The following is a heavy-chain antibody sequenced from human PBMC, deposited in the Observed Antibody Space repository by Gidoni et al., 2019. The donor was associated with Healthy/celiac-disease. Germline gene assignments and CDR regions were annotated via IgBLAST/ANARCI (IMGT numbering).Heavy chain of an antibody. CDR1: GYTFTGYY. CDR3: ARDHGGSYLEGFDY. Sequence: QVQLVQSGAEVKKPGASVTVSCKASGYTFTGYYMHWVRQAPGQGLEWMGWINPNSGGTIYAQKFQGRVTMTRDTSISTAYMELSRLRSDDTAVYYCARDHGGSYLEGFDYWGQGTLVTVSS. D-gene: IGHD1-26*01. CDR2: INPNSGGT. V-gene: IGHV1-2*02. J-gene: IGHJ4*02.